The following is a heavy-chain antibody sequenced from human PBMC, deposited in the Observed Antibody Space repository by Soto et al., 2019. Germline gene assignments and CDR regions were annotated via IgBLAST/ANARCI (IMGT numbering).Heavy chain of an antibody. Sequence: ASVKVYCKAAGYTFSGYYMHWVRQAPGQGLEWMGWINPNSGGTNYAQKFQGWVTMTRDTSISTAYMELSGLRSDDTAVYYCARRERYCSGGSCYYYMDVWGKGTTVTVSS. J-gene: IGHJ6*03. CDR1: GYTFSGYY. CDR3: ARRERYCSGGSCYYYMDV. V-gene: IGHV1-2*04. CDR2: INPNSGGT. D-gene: IGHD2-15*01.